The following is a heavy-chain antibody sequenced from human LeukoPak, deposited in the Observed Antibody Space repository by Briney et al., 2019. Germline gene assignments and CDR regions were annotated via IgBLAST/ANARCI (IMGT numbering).Heavy chain of an antibody. CDR3: ARGVSSGWSLNFDY. D-gene: IGHD6-19*01. V-gene: IGHV1-2*02. Sequence: ASVKVSCKASGYTFTGYYMHWVRQAPGQGLEWMGWINPNSGGTNYAQKFQGRGTMTRDTSISTAYMELSRLRSDDTAVYYCARGVSSGWSLNFDYWGQGTLVTVSS. CDR1: GYTFTGYY. J-gene: IGHJ4*02. CDR2: INPNSGGT.